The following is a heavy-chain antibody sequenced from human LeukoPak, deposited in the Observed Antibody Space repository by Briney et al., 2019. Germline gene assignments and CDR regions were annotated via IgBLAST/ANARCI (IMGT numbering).Heavy chain of an antibody. CDR2: INHSGST. D-gene: IGHD5-18*01. CDR3: ARGGYSYGRFDY. V-gene: IGHV4-34*01. Sequence: SETLSLTCAVYGGSFSGYYWSWIRQPPGEGLEWIGEINHSGSTNYNPSLKSRVTISVDTSKNQFSLKLSSVTAADTAVYYCARGGYSYGRFDYWGQGTLVTVSS. J-gene: IGHJ4*02. CDR1: GGSFSGYY.